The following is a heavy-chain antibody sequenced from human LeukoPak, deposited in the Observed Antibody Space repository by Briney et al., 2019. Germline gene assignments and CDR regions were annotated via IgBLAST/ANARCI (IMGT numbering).Heavy chain of an antibody. Sequence: SETLSLTCTVSGGSISSSSYYWGWICQPPGKGLGRIGGINYSGNTYYDPSLKSRVTICVDTSKNLYALELSSVTAADTAVYYCARHVLLADPFDYWGQGTLVTVSS. V-gene: IGHV4-39*01. J-gene: IGHJ4*02. CDR2: INYSGNT. CDR3: ARHVLLADPFDY. CDR1: GGSISSSSYY.